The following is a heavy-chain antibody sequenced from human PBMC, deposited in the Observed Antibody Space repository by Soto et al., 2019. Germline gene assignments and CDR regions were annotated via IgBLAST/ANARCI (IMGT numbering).Heavy chain of an antibody. J-gene: IGHJ4*02. CDR3: TRSIGPSCYSSFYY. V-gene: IGHV3-9*01. CDR2: ISWNRGII. Sequence: EVQLVESGGGLVQPGRSLRLSCVASGFTFDDYSFHWVRQAPGKGLEWVSGISWNRGIIGYADSVQGRFTIPRDNAKNSLYLQLNRLRGAATAFDYCTRSIGPSCYSSFYYFGQGTRVTVSS. D-gene: IGHD2-15*01. CDR1: GFTFDDYS.